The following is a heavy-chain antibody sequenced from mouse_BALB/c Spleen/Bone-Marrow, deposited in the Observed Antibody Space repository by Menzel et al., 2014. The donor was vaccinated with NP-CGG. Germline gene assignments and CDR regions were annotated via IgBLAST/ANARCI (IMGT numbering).Heavy chain of an antibody. CDR2: IWTGGGT. CDR1: GFSLTSYD. Sequence: VQLQQSGPGLVAPSQSLSIPCTVSGFSLTSYDISWIRQPPGKGLEWLGVIWTGGGTNYNSAFMSRLSISKDNSKSQVFLKMNSLQTDDTAIYYCVRRYAMDYWGQGTSVTVSS. V-gene: IGHV2-9-2*01. J-gene: IGHJ4*01. CDR3: VRRYAMDY.